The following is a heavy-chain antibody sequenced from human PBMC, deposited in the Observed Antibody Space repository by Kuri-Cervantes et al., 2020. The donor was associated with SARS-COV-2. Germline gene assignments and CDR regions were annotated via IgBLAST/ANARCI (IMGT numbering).Heavy chain of an antibody. CDR1: DGSISGYF. V-gene: IGHV4-34*01. J-gene: IGHJ4*02. D-gene: IGHD2-21*01. CDR3: ARNGGDSGYTFDY. Sequence: ETLSLTCAVYDGSISGYFWSWVRQPPGKGLEWVGEVNPGGGANYKPSLKSRVTISVDTSKNQLSLRVTSVTDADTAVYYCARNGGDSGYTFDYWGQGSLVTVSS. CDR2: VNPGGGA.